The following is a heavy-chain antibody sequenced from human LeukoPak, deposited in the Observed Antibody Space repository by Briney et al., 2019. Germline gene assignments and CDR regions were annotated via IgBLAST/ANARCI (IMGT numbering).Heavy chain of an antibody. CDR1: GGSISSSSAY. Sequence: SETLSLTCTVSGGSISSSSAYWGWIRQPPGKGLEWIGYIYYTGNTNYNPSLKSRVTISVDTSKNQFSLKLSSVTAADTAVYYCARRGSSGWHFDYWGQGTLVTVSS. D-gene: IGHD6-19*01. J-gene: IGHJ4*02. CDR3: ARRGSSGWHFDY. CDR2: IYYTGNT. V-gene: IGHV4-61*05.